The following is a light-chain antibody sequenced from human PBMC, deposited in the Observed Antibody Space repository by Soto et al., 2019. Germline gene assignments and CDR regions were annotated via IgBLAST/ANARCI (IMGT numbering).Light chain of an antibody. CDR2: GAS. Sequence: EIILTQSPATLSVSPGKIATLSCRASQSVRTLLAWYQHKPGQAPRLLIHGASTQATGVPDRFRGSGSGTEFTLTISSVQSEDFAVYYCQQYSDWTPYTFGQGTKVEIK. CDR3: QQYSDWTPYT. J-gene: IGKJ2*01. CDR1: QSVRTL. V-gene: IGKV3-15*01.